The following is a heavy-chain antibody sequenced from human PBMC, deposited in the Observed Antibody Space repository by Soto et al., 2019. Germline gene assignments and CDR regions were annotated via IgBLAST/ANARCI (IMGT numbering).Heavy chain of an antibody. CDR1: GFTFSSYA. Sequence: GGSLRLSCAASGFTFSSYAMSWVRQAPGKGLEWVSAISGSGGSTYYADSVKGRFTISRDNSKNTLYLQMNSLRAEDTAVYYCAKVENYDILSGYPQGAYSFYGMDVWGQGTTVTASS. CDR3: AKVENYDILSGYPQGAYSFYGMDV. CDR2: ISGSGGST. V-gene: IGHV3-23*01. J-gene: IGHJ6*02. D-gene: IGHD3-9*01.